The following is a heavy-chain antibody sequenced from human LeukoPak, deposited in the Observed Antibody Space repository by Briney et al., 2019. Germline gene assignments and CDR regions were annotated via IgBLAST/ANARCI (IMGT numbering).Heavy chain of an antibody. D-gene: IGHD3-10*02. V-gene: IGHV3-30*04. Sequence: PGGSLRLSCAASGFTFSSYAMHWVRQAPGKGLEWVALISYDGSNEYYADSVKGRFTISRDNAKNSLYLQMNSLRAEDTAVYYCAELGITMIGGVWGKGTTVTIPS. J-gene: IGHJ6*04. CDR1: GFTFSSYA. CDR2: ISYDGSNE. CDR3: AELGITMIGGV.